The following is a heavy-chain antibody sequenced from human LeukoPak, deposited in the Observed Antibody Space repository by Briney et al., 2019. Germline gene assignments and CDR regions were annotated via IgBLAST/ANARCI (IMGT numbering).Heavy chain of an antibody. CDR2: IHYGGSDK. V-gene: IGHV3-30*02. CDR1: GFTFSDYY. D-gene: IGHD6-19*01. J-gene: IGHJ4*02. Sequence: AGGSLRLTCAASGFTFSDYYMSWIRQAPGKGLEGVAFIHYGGSDKYYSDFVKGRFTISRDNSKSTLFLQVNSLRAEDTAVYYCAKERFAYSSTPTWDYWGQGTLVTVSS. CDR3: AKERFAYSSTPTWDY.